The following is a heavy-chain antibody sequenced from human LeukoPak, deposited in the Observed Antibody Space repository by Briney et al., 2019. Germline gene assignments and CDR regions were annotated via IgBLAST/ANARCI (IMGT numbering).Heavy chain of an antibody. Sequence: SETLSLTCTVSGGSISSYSWSWIRQPPGKGLEWIGYIYHSGSTYYNPSLKSRVTISVDRSKNQFSLKLSSVTAADTAVYYCARSMGSYYDYWGQGTLVTVSS. CDR2: IYHSGST. J-gene: IGHJ4*02. V-gene: IGHV4-30-2*01. CDR1: GGSISSYS. CDR3: ARSMGSYYDY. D-gene: IGHD3-10*01.